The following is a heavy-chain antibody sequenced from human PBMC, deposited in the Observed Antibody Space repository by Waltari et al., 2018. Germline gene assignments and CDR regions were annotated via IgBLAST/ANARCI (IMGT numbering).Heavy chain of an antibody. Sequence: QVRLQESGPRLVKPSQTLSLPCTVTGDSITSADFYWTWIRQRPGRGLEWIGYIFYTGNTLYTPSLESRLTMSVDTSQKQFSLNLKDMTAADTAVYYCARFPRMTRSWYFDVWGRGTQVTVSS. J-gene: IGHJ2*01. CDR2: IFYTGNT. V-gene: IGHV4-31*03. CDR1: GDSITSADFY. D-gene: IGHD4-17*01. CDR3: ARFPRMTRSWYFDV.